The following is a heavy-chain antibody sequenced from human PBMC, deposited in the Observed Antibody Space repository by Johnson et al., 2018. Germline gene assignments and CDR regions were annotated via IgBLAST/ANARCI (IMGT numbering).Heavy chain of an antibody. CDR3: ARDWGVYDFWGGAYYYYYGMDV. Sequence: EVQLVESGGGLVQXGGSXRLXCAASGFTFSSYSLNWVRQAPGKGLEWVSYISSSSSTIYDADSVKGRFTPCGDNAKHSLYLQMNSLREEDTAVYYCARDWGVYDFWGGAYYYYYGMDVWGQGTTVTVSS. J-gene: IGHJ6*02. D-gene: IGHD3-3*01. CDR2: ISSSSSTI. CDR1: GFTFSSYS. V-gene: IGHV3-48*02.